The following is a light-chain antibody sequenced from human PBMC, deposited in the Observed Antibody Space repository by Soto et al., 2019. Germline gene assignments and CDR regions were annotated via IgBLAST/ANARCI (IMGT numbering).Light chain of an antibody. Sequence: QSVLTQPPSVSGAPGQRVTISCTGSSSNIGAGFDIHWYQQLPGTAPKLLIYGNNNRPSGVPDRFSGSKSGTSASLAITGLQAEDEAHYYCCSYAGSYTYVFGTETKVTVL. J-gene: IGLJ1*01. V-gene: IGLV1-40*01. CDR3: CSYAGSYTYV. CDR1: SSNIGAGFD. CDR2: GNN.